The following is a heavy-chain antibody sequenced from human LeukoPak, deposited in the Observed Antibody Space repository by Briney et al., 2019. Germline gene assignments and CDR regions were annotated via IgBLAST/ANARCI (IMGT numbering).Heavy chain of an antibody. CDR1: GFTFSSYS. V-gene: IGHV3-21*01. D-gene: IGHD3-10*01. CDR3: AREDYYGSGSYGLPNWFGP. CDR2: ISGSSSYI. J-gene: IGHJ5*02. Sequence: GGSLRLSCAASGFTFSSYSMNWVRQAPGKGLEWVSSISGSSSYIYHADSVKGRFTISRDNAKNSLYLQMNSLRAEDTAVYYCAREDYYGSGSYGLPNWFGPWGQGTLVTVSS.